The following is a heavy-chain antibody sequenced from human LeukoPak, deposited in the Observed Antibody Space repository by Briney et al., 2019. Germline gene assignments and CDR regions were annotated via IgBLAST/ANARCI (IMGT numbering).Heavy chain of an antibody. J-gene: IGHJ4*02. Sequence: GGSLRLSCAASGFIFSSYAMSWVRQAPGKGLEWVSVISGSGGGTYYTDSVKGRFTISRDNSKDTLYLQMNSLRAEDTAVYYCAKIIGTTRRASADYWGQGTLVTVSS. V-gene: IGHV3-23*01. D-gene: IGHD1-7*01. CDR2: ISGSGGGT. CDR1: GFIFSSYA. CDR3: AKIIGTTRRASADY.